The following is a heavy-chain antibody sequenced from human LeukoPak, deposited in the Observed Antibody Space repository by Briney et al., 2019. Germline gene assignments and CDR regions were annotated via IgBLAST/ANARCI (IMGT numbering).Heavy chain of an antibody. J-gene: IGHJ3*02. CDR2: INWTGGST. D-gene: IGHD6-19*01. CDR3: ARGSGWSLEDAFDI. V-gene: IGHV3-20*01. Sequence: GGPLRLSCVPPELPFDDFGMSWFRQTPGKGLEWAPGINWTGGSTGYADSVKGRFTVSRDNAKNSLYLQMNSLRAEDTALYHCARGSGWSLEDAFDIWGQGTMVTVSS. CDR1: ELPFDDFG.